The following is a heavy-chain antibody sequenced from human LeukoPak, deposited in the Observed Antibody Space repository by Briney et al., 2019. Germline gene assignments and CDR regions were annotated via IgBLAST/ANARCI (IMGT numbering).Heavy chain of an antibody. Sequence: ASVKVSCKASGYTFTACDINWVRQATGQGLEWMGWMNPNSGNTGYGQSFQGRITMTRDISIGTAYMELSNLTSEDTAIYYCTRGSSGRRDNWGQGTLVTVSA. CDR3: TRGSSGRRDN. D-gene: IGHD6-19*01. CDR2: MNPNSGNT. V-gene: IGHV1-8*01. CDR1: GYTFTACD. J-gene: IGHJ4*02.